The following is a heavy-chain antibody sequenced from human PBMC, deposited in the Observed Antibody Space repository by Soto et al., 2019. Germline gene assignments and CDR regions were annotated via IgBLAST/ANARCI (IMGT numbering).Heavy chain of an antibody. J-gene: IGHJ5*02. V-gene: IGHV1-69*02. Sequence: QVQLVQSGAEVKKPGSSVKVSCKASGGTFSSYTISWVRQAPGQGLEWMGRIIPILGIANYAQKFQGRVTITADKSTSTAYMELSSLRSEDTAVYYCARGGIDCGGGCLSGGWFDPWGQGTLVTVSS. CDR3: ARGGIDCGGGCLSGGWFDP. CDR1: GGTFSSYT. CDR2: IIPILGIA. D-gene: IGHD2-21*02.